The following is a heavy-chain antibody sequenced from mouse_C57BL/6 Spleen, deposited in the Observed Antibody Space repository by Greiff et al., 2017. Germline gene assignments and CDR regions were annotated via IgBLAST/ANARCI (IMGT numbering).Heavy chain of an antibody. CDR2: IYPGSGST. D-gene: IGHD2-14*01. CDR3: ARKVRWAMDY. V-gene: IGHV1-55*01. J-gene: IGHJ4*01. Sequence: VQLQQPGAELVKPGASVKMSCKASGYTFTSYWITWVKQRPGQGLEWIGDIYPGSGSTNYNEKFKGKATLTVDTSSSTAYLQLSSLTSEDSAVYYCARKVRWAMDYWGQGTSVTVSS. CDR1: GYTFTSYW.